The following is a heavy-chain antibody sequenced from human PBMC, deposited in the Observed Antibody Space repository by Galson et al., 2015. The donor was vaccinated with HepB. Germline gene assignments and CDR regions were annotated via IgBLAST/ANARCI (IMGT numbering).Heavy chain of an antibody. V-gene: IGHV1-69*13. Sequence: SVKVSCKASGGTFSSYAIGWVRQAPGQGLEWMGGIIPIFGTANYAQKFQGRVTITADESTSTAYMELSSLRSEDTAVYYCATSSVGHIVVVPAAIHAFDIWGQGTMVTVSS. D-gene: IGHD2-2*01. J-gene: IGHJ3*02. CDR2: IIPIFGTA. CDR1: GGTFSSYA. CDR3: ATSSVGHIVVVPAAIHAFDI.